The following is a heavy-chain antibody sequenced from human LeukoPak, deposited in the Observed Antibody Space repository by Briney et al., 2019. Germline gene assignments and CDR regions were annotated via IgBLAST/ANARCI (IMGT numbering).Heavy chain of an antibody. Sequence: GESLKISCKDSGYSFTSYWIGWVRQMPGKGLEWMGIIYPGDSDTRYSPSFQGQVTISADKSISTAYLQWSSLKASDTAMYYCARRDCSSTSCPFDYWGQGTLVSVSS. CDR3: ARRDCSSTSCPFDY. V-gene: IGHV5-51*01. CDR2: IYPGDSDT. D-gene: IGHD2-2*01. CDR1: GYSFTSYW. J-gene: IGHJ4*02.